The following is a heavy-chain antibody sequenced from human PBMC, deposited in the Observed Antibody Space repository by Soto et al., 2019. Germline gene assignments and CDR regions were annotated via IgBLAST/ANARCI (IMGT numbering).Heavy chain of an antibody. CDR3: AADLEAAAGISDYYYYMDV. CDR1: GFTFTSSA. CDR2: IVVGSGNT. J-gene: IGHJ6*03. Sequence: ASVKVSCKASGFTFTSSAMQWVRQARGQRLEWIGWIVVGSGNTNYAQKFQERVTITRDMSTSTAYMELSSLRSEDTAVYYCAADLEAAAGISDYYYYMDVWGKGTTVTVSS. D-gene: IGHD6-13*01. V-gene: IGHV1-58*02.